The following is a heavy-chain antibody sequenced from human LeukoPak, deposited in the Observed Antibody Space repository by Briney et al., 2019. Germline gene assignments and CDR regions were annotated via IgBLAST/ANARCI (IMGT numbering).Heavy chain of an antibody. CDR2: ISGSGGST. V-gene: IGHV3-23*01. D-gene: IGHD6-13*01. Sequence: GSLRPSCAASGFTFGSYAMSWVRQAPGNGLEWVSAISGSGGSTYYADSVKGRFTISRDNSKNTLYLQMNSLRAEDTAVYYCAKDVEASSSWYRGDWFDPWGQGTLVTVSS. CDR3: AKDVEASSSWYRGDWFDP. J-gene: IGHJ5*02. CDR1: GFTFGSYA.